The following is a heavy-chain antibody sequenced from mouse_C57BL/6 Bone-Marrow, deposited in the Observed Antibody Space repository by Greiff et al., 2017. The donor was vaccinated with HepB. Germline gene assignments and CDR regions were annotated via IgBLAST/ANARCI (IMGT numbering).Heavy chain of an antibody. J-gene: IGHJ2*01. CDR1: GYTFTSYG. Sequence: QVQLKESGAELARPGASVKLSCKASGYTFTSYGISGVKQRTGQGLEWIGEIYPRSGNTYYNEKFKGKATLTADKSSSTAYMELRSLTSEDSAVYFCARELYYYRAYFDYWGQGTTLTVSS. CDR3: ARELYYYRAYFDY. V-gene: IGHV1-81*01. CDR2: IYPRSGNT. D-gene: IGHD1-1*01.